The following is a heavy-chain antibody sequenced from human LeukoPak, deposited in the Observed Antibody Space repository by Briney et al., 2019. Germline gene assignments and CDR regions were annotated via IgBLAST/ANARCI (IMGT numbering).Heavy chain of an antibody. Sequence: SETLSLTCTVSGGSISSSSYYWGWIRQPPGKGLEWMGSIYYSGSTYYNPSLKSRVTISVATSKNQCSLTLSSAPAADTAVYYCVRHEGIAVVLDWGQGTLVTVSS. V-gene: IGHV4-39*01. CDR3: VRHEGIAVVLD. J-gene: IGHJ4*02. CDR1: GGSISSSSYY. D-gene: IGHD6-19*01. CDR2: IYYSGST.